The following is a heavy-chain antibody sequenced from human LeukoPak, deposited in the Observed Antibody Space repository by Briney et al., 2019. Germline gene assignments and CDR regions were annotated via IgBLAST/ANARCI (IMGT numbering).Heavy chain of an antibody. CDR3: ARLGRGSGSSGYYYYYYMDV. Sequence: SETLSLTCTVSGGSISSSSYYWGWIRQPPGKGLEWMGSIYYSGSTYYNPSLKSRVTISVDTSKNQFSLKLSSVTAADTAVYYCARLGRGSGSSGYYYYYYMDVWGKGTTVTISS. D-gene: IGHD3-10*01. CDR1: GGSISSSSYY. J-gene: IGHJ6*03. CDR2: IYYSGST. V-gene: IGHV4-39*01.